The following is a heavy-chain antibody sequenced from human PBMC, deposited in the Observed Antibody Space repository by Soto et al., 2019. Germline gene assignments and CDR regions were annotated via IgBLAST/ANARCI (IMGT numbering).Heavy chain of an antibody. D-gene: IGHD6-13*01. CDR3: ARDYSSSWLYGMDV. Sequence: GGSLRLSCAASGFTFSSYEMNWVRQAPGKGLEWVSYISSSGSTIYYADSVKGRFTISRDNAKNSLYLQMNSLRAEDTAVYYCARDYSSSWLYGMDVWGQGTTVTVSS. CDR2: ISSSGSTI. V-gene: IGHV3-48*03. J-gene: IGHJ6*02. CDR1: GFTFSSYE.